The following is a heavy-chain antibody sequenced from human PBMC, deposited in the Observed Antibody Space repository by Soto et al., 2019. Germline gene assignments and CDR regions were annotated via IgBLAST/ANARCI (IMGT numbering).Heavy chain of an antibody. D-gene: IGHD6-13*01. Sequence: PGGSLRLSCAASGFTFSSYAMSWVRQAPGKGLEWVSAISGSGGSTYYADSVKGRFTISRDNSKNTLYLQMNSLRAEDTAVYYCAIGMDGWYSSSWDYYYGMDVWGQGTTVTVSS. CDR1: GFTFSSYA. CDR3: AIGMDGWYSSSWDYYYGMDV. J-gene: IGHJ6*02. V-gene: IGHV3-23*01. CDR2: ISGSGGST.